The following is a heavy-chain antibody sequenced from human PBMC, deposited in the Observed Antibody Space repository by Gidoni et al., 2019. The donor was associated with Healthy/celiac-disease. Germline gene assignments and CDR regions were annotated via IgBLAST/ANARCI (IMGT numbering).Heavy chain of an antibody. Sequence: EVQLVESGGGLVQPGGSLGISCADSGLTFRSYEMNWVRQAPGMGLEWVSYISSSGSTIYYADSVKGRFTISRDNAKNSLYLQMSSLRAEDTAVYYCAKKSYYFDYWGQGTLVTVSS. V-gene: IGHV3-48*03. CDR2: ISSSGSTI. CDR1: GLTFRSYE. J-gene: IGHJ4*02. CDR3: AKKSYYFDY.